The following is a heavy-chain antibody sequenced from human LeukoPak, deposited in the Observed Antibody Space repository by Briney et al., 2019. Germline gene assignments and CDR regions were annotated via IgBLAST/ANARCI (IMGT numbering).Heavy chain of an antibody. CDR1: EYTFTSYD. Sequence: ASVKVSCKASEYTFTSYDINWVRQATGQGLEWMGWMNPNSGNTVYAQKFQGRVTMTRDTSISTAYMELSNLRSDDTAVYYCARGAPIVVVVAATPSDYWGQGTLVTVSS. V-gene: IGHV1-8*01. CDR3: ARGAPIVVVVAATPSDY. D-gene: IGHD2-15*01. CDR2: MNPNSGNT. J-gene: IGHJ4*02.